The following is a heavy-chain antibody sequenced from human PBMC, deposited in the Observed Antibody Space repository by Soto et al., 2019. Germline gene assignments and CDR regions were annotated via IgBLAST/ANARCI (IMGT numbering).Heavy chain of an antibody. Sequence: ASVKVSCKASGGTFSSYAISWVRQAPGQGLEWMGGIIPIFGTANYAQKFQGRVTITADKSTSTAYMELSSLRSEDTAVYYCASSKIAVAGACCEYWGEGNMVIVSS. J-gene: IGHJ4*02. CDR1: GGTFSSYA. CDR2: IIPIFGTA. V-gene: IGHV1-69*06. D-gene: IGHD6-19*01. CDR3: ASSKIAVAGACCEY.